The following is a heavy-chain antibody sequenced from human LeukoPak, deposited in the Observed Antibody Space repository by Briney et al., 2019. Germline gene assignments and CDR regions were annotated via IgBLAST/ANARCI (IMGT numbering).Heavy chain of an antibody. V-gene: IGHV3-33*01. CDR3: ARESYPSSPAFDI. J-gene: IGHJ3*02. CDR1: GFTFSIYG. CDR2: IWSDGSNK. Sequence: QPGGSLRLSCAASGFTFSIYGMHWVRQAPGKGLGWVAVIWSDGSNKYYADSVKGRFTISRDNSKNTLYLQMNSLRAEDTAVYYCARESYPSSPAFDIWGQGTMVTVSS. D-gene: IGHD6-6*01.